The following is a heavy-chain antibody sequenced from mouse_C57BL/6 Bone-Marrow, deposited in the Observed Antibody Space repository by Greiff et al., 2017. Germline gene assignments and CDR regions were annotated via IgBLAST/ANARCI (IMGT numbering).Heavy chain of an antibody. J-gene: IGHJ2*01. CDR3: AREGLGRYYFDY. CDR1: GYTFTSYG. D-gene: IGHD4-1*01. CDR2: IYPRSGNT. Sequence: QVQLQQSGAELARPGASVKLSCKASGYTFTSYGISWVKQRTGQGLEWIGEIYPRSGNTYYNEKFKGKATLTADKSYSTAYMELRSLTSEDSAVYFCAREGLGRYYFDYWGQGTTLTVSS. V-gene: IGHV1-81*01.